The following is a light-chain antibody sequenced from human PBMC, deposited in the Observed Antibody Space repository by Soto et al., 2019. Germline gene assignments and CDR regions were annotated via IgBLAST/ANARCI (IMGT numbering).Light chain of an antibody. Sequence: QSVLTQPASVSGSPGQSITISCTGTSSDVGGYKHVAWYQQYPGKAPKLIIFEVSDRPSGVSYRFSGSKSGNTASLSISGLQPEDEADYYCSSYKSGATLVFGGGTKLTVL. V-gene: IGLV2-14*01. CDR2: EVS. CDR3: SSYKSGATLV. J-gene: IGLJ2*01. CDR1: SSDVGGYKH.